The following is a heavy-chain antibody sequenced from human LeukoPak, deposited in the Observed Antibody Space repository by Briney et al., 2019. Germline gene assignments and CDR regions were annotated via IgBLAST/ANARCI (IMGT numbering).Heavy chain of an antibody. CDR3: ARGLYRYCSDCDWFDP. V-gene: IGHV1-8*01. CDR2: MNPNSGNT. J-gene: IGHJ5*02. CDR1: GYTFTSND. Sequence: GASVILCCTASGYTFTSNDINWIRQATGQGKKWMGWMNPNSGNTGYAQKFQGRVTMTGNTSISTAYMELSSLRSEDTAVYYCARGLYRYCSDCDWFDPWGQGTLVTVSS. D-gene: IGHD2-15*01.